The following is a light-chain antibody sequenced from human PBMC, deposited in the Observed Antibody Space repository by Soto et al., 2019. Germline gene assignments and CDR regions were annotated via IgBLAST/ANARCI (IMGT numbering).Light chain of an antibody. CDR2: GAS. J-gene: IGKJ4*01. V-gene: IGKV3-15*01. Sequence: EIVMTQSPATLSVSPGERATLSCRASQSVSSNLAWYQQKPGQAPRLLIYGASTRATGIPARFSGSGSGTDFTLTTSSLHSEDFAVYYCQKYNNWPLTLGGGTKVEIK. CDR3: QKYNNWPLT. CDR1: QSVSSN.